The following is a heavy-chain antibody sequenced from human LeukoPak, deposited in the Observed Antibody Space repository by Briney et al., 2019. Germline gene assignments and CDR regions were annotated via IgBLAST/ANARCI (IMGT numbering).Heavy chain of an antibody. D-gene: IGHD6-6*01. CDR3: ARDALRYSGSFDDFDY. V-gene: IGHV3-21*01. CDR1: GFTFGSYT. Sequence: GGSLRLSCAASGFTFGSYTMSWVRQAPGKGLEWVSSISSRSSYIYSADSVKGRFTISRDNAKNSLYLQMNNLRAEDTAVYFCARDALRYSGSFDDFDYWGQGTLVTVSS. J-gene: IGHJ4*02. CDR2: ISSRSSYI.